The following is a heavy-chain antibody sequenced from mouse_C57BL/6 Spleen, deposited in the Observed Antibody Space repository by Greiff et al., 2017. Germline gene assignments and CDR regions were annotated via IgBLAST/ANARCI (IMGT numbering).Heavy chain of an antibody. CDR1: GYTFTDYE. J-gene: IGHJ3*01. CDR2: IDPETGGT. D-gene: IGHD1-1*01. V-gene: IGHV1-15*01. CDR3: TSPYGSSSWFAY. Sequence: VQLQQSGAELVRPGASVTLSCKASGYTFTDYEMHWVKQTPVHGLEWIGAIDPETGGTAYNQKFKGKAILTADKSSSTAYMELRSLTSEDSAVYYCTSPYGSSSWFAYWGQGTLVTVSA.